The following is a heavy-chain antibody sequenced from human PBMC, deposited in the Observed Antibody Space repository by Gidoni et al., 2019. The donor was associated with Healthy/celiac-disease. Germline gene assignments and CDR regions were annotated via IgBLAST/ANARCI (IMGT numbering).Heavy chain of an antibody. Sequence: SCAASGFTFSSYSMNWVRQAPGKGLEWVSYISSSSSTIYYADSVKGRFTISRDNAKNSLYLQMNSLRAEDTAVYYCARVIAVAAPDYWGQGTLVTVSS. CDR1: GFTFSSYS. J-gene: IGHJ4*02. CDR3: ARVIAVAAPDY. V-gene: IGHV3-48*01. D-gene: IGHD6-19*01. CDR2: ISSSSSTI.